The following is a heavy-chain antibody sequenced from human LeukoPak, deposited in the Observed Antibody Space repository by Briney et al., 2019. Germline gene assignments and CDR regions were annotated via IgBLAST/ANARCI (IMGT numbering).Heavy chain of an antibody. D-gene: IGHD3-10*01. J-gene: IGHJ3*02. CDR1: GVTFSRYD. Sequence: PGGSLRLSCAASGVTFSRYDMHGVRQATGKGVEWVSVIATGGDTYSPGSVKGRFTISRENAKNSLYLQMNSLRAGDTAVYYCARGLSGVRGVDYVFDIWGQGTMVTVSP. V-gene: IGHV3-13*04. CDR3: ARGLSGVRGVDYVFDI. CDR2: IATGGDT.